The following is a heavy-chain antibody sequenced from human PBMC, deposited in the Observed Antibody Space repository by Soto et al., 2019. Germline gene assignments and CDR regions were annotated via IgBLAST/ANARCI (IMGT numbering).Heavy chain of an antibody. D-gene: IGHD5-18*01. J-gene: IGHJ6*02. CDR3: ARATGYGYFYYGMDV. V-gene: IGHV1-8*01. CDR2: MNPNSGNR. CDR1: GYTFTTYD. Sequence: ASVKVSCKASGYTFTTYDLNCVRQTTGQGLEWMAWMNPNSGNRGYAQKFQGRVTMTRNTSISTAYMELSSLRSDDTAVYYCARATGYGYFYYGMDVWGQGTTVTVSS.